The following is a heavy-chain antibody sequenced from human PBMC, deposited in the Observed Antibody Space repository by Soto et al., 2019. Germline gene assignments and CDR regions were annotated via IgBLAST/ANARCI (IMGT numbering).Heavy chain of an antibody. D-gene: IGHD6-13*01. V-gene: IGHV3-23*01. CDR3: AKEGSSRGGAFDI. J-gene: IGHJ3*02. CDR2: SGSGGST. CDR1: GFTFSSYA. Sequence: EVQLLESGGDLVQPGGSLRLSCAASGFTFSSYAMSWVRQAPGKGLEWVSASGSGGSTYYADSVKGRFTISRDNSKNTLYLQMNSLRAEDTAVYYCAKEGSSRGGAFDIWGQGTMVTVSS.